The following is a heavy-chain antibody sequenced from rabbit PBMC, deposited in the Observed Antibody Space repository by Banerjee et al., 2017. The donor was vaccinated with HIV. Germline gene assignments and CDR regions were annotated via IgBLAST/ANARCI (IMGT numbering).Heavy chain of an antibody. J-gene: IGHJ4*01. CDR2: INTSSGNT. CDR1: GFSFSSSYW. CDR3: ARGSDSSGWGRYFNL. D-gene: IGHD4-1*01. Sequence: QEQLEESGGDLVKPEGSLTLTCTASGFSFSSSYWICWVRQAPGKRLEWIACINTSSGNTVYASWAKGRFTISKTSSTTVTLQMTSLTAADTATYFCARGSDSSGWGRYFNLWGPGTLVTVS. V-gene: IGHV1S45*01.